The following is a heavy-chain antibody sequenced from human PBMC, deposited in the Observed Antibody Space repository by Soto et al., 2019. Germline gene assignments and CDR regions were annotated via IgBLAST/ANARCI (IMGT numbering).Heavy chain of an antibody. CDR1: GASIGSNPYS. CDR2: IYHTGRT. V-gene: IGHV4-30-2*01. D-gene: IGHD2-2*02. J-gene: IGHJ5*02. CDR3: ARGCSSTSCYTGFDP. Sequence: LSLTCTVSGASIGSNPYSWTWIRQPPGKGLEWIGYIYHTGRTDYNPSLKSRVTISLDRSKSQFSLKLTSVTAADTAVYYCARGCSSTSCYTGFDPWGLGTLVTVSS.